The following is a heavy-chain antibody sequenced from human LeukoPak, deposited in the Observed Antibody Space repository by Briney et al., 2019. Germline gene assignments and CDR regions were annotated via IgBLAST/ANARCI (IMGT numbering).Heavy chain of an antibody. D-gene: IGHD3-10*01. CDR3: ARVGGTMVRPNWYFDL. CDR1: GGSISGSSYY. J-gene: IGHJ2*01. CDR2: IYYSGST. V-gene: IGHV4-39*07. Sequence: SETLSLTCTVSGGSISGSSYYWGWIRQPPGKGLEWIGSIYYSGSTYYNPSLKSRVTISVDTSKNQFSLKLSSVTAADTAVYYCARVGGTMVRPNWYFDLWGRGTLVTVSS.